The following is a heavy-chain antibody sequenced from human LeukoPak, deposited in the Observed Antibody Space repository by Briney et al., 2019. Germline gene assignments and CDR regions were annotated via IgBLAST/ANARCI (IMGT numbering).Heavy chain of an antibody. D-gene: IGHD2-15*01. Sequence: TGKSLRLSCAASGFTFSSHGMHWVRQAPGKGLEWVAVISYDGGNKYYADSVKGRFTISRDNSKNTLYLQMNSLRAEDTAVYYCARDARDCSGGSCYAFDIWGQGTKVTVSS. CDR3: ARDARDCSGGSCYAFDI. CDR1: GFTFSSHG. V-gene: IGHV3-30*03. CDR2: ISYDGGNK. J-gene: IGHJ3*02.